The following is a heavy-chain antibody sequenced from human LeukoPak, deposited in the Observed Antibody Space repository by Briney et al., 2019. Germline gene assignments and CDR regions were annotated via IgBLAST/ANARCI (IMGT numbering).Heavy chain of an antibody. D-gene: IGHD2-21*02. V-gene: IGHV1-69*05. CDR1: GYTFTGYY. CDR2: IIPIFGTA. CDR3: ARAYCGGDCPKEYFQH. J-gene: IGHJ1*01. Sequence: GASVKVSCKASGYTFTGYYVHWVRQAPGQGLEWMGGIIPIFGTANYAQKFQGRVTITTDESTSTAYMELSSLRSGDTAVYYCARAYCGGDCPKEYFQHWGQGTLVTVSS.